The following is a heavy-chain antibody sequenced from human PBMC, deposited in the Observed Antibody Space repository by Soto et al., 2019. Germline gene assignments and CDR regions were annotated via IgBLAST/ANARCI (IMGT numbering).Heavy chain of an antibody. Sequence: GGSLRLSCAASGFTLSTNYMGCVRQAPGKGLEWVALINTGNSSFYADSVKGRFTISRDSSKNTLYLQMNSLRVEDSAVYYCVRVVDEVGTWGQGAPVTVSS. J-gene: IGHJ5*02. CDR3: VRVVDEVGT. CDR2: INTGNSS. D-gene: IGHD2-15*01. CDR1: GFTLSTNY. V-gene: IGHV3-53*01.